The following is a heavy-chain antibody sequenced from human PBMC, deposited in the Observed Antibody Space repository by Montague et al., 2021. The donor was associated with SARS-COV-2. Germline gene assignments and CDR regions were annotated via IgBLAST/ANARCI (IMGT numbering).Heavy chain of an antibody. Sequence: SLRLSCAASGFTFSSYAMSWVRQAPGKGLEWVSAISGSGGSTYYADSVKGRFTISRDNSKNTLYLQMNSLRAEDTTVYYCATSRFLEWLFTMDRTFDYWGQGSLVTVSS. CDR2: ISGSGGST. J-gene: IGHJ4*02. V-gene: IGHV3-23*01. CDR1: GFTFSSYA. CDR3: ATSRFLEWLFTMDRTFDY. D-gene: IGHD3-3*01.